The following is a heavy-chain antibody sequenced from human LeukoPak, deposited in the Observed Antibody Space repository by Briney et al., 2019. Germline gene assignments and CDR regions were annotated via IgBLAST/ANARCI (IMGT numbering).Heavy chain of an antibody. V-gene: IGHV1-8*03. D-gene: IGHD2-21*02. CDR3: ARTTSMTASGYDY. Sequence: GASVKVSCKASGYTFTHYHINWVRQASGQGLEWMTWINPDTGDKGYARKFQDRVTITTDTSISTAYMELSSLSSEDTAVYFCARTTSMTASGYDYWGQRTLVTVSS. CDR1: GYTFTHYH. J-gene: IGHJ4*02. CDR2: INPDTGDK.